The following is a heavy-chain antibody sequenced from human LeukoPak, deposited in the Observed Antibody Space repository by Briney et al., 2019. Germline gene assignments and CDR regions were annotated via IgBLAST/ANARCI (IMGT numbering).Heavy chain of an antibody. CDR1: GGSISSYY. Sequence: KSSETLSLTCTVSGGSISSYYWSWIRQPAGKGLEWIGRIYTSGSTNYNPSLKSRVTMSVDTSKNQFSLNLSSVTAADTAVYYCARDTYYYDSSGYWPAFDIWGQGTMVTVSS. V-gene: IGHV4-4*07. J-gene: IGHJ3*02. D-gene: IGHD3-22*01. CDR3: ARDTYYYDSSGYWPAFDI. CDR2: IYTSGST.